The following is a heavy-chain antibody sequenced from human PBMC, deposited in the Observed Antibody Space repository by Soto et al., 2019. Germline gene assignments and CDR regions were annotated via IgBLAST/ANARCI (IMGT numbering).Heavy chain of an antibody. J-gene: IGHJ4*02. Sequence: SETLSLTCTVSGGYISSGGYYWSWIRQHPGKGLEWIGYIYYSGSTYYNPSLKSRVTISVDTSKNQFSLKLSSVTAADTAVYYCARGGIAAAAPPDYWGQGTLVTSPQ. CDR3: ARGGIAAAAPPDY. V-gene: IGHV4-31*03. CDR2: IYYSGST. CDR1: GGYISSGGYY. D-gene: IGHD6-13*01.